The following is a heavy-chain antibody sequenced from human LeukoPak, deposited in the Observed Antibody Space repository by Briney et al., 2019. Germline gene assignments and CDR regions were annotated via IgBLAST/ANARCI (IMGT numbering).Heavy chain of an antibody. Sequence: PGGSLRLSCAASGFPFSDHEMNWVRRAPGKGLEWVSYISSSGSDKYYPDSVKGRFTISRDNAKNSLYLQMNSLRAEDTAVYYCARRTSGAFAIWGQGTKVTVSS. J-gene: IGHJ3*02. V-gene: IGHV3-48*03. CDR3: ARRTSGAFAI. CDR2: ISSSGSDK. CDR1: GFPFSDHE.